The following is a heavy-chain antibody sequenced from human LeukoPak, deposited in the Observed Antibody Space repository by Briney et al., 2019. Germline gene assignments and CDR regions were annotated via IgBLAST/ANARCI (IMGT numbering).Heavy chain of an antibody. CDR3: ARDLRGSYSFDY. Sequence: GGSLRLSCAASGFTFSSDSMNWVRQAPGRGLEWVSYISSSSSTIYYADSLKGRFTISRDNAKNSLYLQLNSLRAEATAVYYCARDLRGSYSFDYWGQGTLVTVSS. CDR1: GFTFSSDS. V-gene: IGHV3-48*01. D-gene: IGHD1-26*01. J-gene: IGHJ4*02. CDR2: ISSSSSTI.